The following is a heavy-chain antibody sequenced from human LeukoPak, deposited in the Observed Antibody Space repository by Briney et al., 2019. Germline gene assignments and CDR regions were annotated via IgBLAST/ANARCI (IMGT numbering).Heavy chain of an antibody. CDR2: ITSNGGTA. CDR1: GFTFSNYA. J-gene: IGHJ4*02. D-gene: IGHD1-7*01. V-gene: IGHV3-64D*09. CDR3: VKAGNYDY. Sequence: PAGSLRLSCSASGFTFSNYAMHWVRQAPGKGLEYVSAITSNGGTADYADSVKGIFIISRDNSKNTLYRQVSSLRVEDKAVEYCVKAGNYDYWGQGTLVTVSS.